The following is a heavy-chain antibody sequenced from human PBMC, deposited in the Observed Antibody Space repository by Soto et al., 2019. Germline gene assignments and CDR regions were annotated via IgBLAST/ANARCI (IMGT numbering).Heavy chain of an antibody. CDR2: ISHDGRDK. Sequence: QVQLVESGGGVVQPGASLRLSCVASGFSFSSYGMHWVRQAPGKGLEWVATISHDGRDKYYGDSMKGRFTISRDNSKNTLFLQMNSLRAEDTSLYYCAAGYYFGDYWGQGTLVTVSS. CDR3: AAGYYFGDY. V-gene: IGHV3-30*03. CDR1: GFSFSSYG. D-gene: IGHD3-9*01. J-gene: IGHJ4*02.